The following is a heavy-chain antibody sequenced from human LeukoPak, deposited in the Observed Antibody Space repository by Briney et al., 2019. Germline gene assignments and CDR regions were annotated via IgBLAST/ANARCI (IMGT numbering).Heavy chain of an antibody. CDR2: IYYSGST. CDR1: GGSIGSYY. Sequence: SETLWLTCTVSGGSIGSYYWSWIRQPPGKGLEWIGYIYYSGSTNYNPSLKSRVTISVDTSKNQFSLKLSSVTAADTAVYYCARGYCSGGSCYSRWFDPWGQGTLVTVSS. J-gene: IGHJ5*02. D-gene: IGHD2-15*01. V-gene: IGHV4-59*12. CDR3: ARGYCSGGSCYSRWFDP.